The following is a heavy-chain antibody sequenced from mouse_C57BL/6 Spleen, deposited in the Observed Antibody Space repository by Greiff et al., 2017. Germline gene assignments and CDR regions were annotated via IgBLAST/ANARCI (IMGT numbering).Heavy chain of an antibody. CDR3: ARQGGYSNYFDY. CDR1: GFTFSDYY. Sequence: EVKLVESGGGLVQPGGSLKLSCAASGFTFSDYYMYWVRQTPEKRLEWVAYISNGGGRTYYPDTVKGRFTISRDNAKNTLYLQMSRLKSEDTAMYYCARQGGYSNYFDYWGQGTTLTVSS. D-gene: IGHD2-5*01. CDR2: ISNGGGRT. V-gene: IGHV5-12*01. J-gene: IGHJ2*01.